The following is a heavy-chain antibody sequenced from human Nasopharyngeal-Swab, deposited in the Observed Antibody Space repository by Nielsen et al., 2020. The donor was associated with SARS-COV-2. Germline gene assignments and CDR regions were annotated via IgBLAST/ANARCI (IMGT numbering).Heavy chain of an antibody. CDR3: ARDRTAIIRVVIKREGLQNFFGLDV. Sequence: GGSLRLSCAASGFTFSSYTLHWVRQAPGKGLEWVASITYDGSTKYHVDFVEGRFTISRDNSKRTLLLQMNSLRPEDTAVYYCARDRTAIIRVVIKREGLQNFFGLDVWGQGTTVTVSS. CDR2: ITYDGSTK. CDR1: GFTFSSYT. V-gene: IGHV3-30-3*01. D-gene: IGHD2-21*02. J-gene: IGHJ6*02.